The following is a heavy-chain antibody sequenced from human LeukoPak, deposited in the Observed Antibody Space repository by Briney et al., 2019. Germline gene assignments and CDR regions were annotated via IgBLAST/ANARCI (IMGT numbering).Heavy chain of an antibody. J-gene: IGHJ6*03. D-gene: IGHD3-10*01. Sequence: GGSLRLSCAASGFTFSSYAMSWVRQAPGKGLEWVSAISGSGGSTYYADSVKGRFTISRDNSKNTLYLQMNSLRAEDTAVYYCAKSREGYYGSGSYYRYYYYYMDVWGKGTTVTVSS. V-gene: IGHV3-23*01. CDR3: AKSREGYYGSGSYYRYYYYYMDV. CDR2: ISGSGGST. CDR1: GFTFSSYA.